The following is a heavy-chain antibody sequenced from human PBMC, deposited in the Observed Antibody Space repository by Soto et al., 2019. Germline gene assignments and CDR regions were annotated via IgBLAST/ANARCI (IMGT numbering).Heavy chain of an antibody. V-gene: IGHV1-18*01. Sequence: ASVKVSCKASGYTFTSYGISWVRQAPGQGLEWMGWISAYNGNTNYAQKLQGRVTMTTDTSTSTAYMELGSLRSDDTAVYYCARGSPIASLEWSDYYYYYMDVWGKGTTVTVSS. J-gene: IGHJ6*03. CDR1: GYTFTSYG. CDR2: ISAYNGNT. D-gene: IGHD3-3*01. CDR3: ARGSPIASLEWSDYYYYYMDV.